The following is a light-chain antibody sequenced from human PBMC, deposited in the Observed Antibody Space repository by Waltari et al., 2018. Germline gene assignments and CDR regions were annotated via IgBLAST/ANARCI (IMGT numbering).Light chain of an antibody. CDR2: DVS. V-gene: IGLV2-14*03. CDR1: SSDVGAYNY. CDR3: NSYTSSSTLV. Sequence: QSALTQPASVSGSPGQSITISCTGTSSDVGAYNYVSWYQQHPGRAPKLMIYDVSKRPSGVSKRVSGSKSGNTASLTISGLQAEDEADYYCNSYTSSSTLVFGGGTKLTVL. J-gene: IGLJ2*01.